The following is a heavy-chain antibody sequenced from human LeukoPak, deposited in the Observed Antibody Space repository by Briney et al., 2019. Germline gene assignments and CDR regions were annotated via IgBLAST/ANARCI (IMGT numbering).Heavy chain of an antibody. CDR3: ARDGYSGSYLNWFDP. D-gene: IGHD1-26*01. Sequence: GASVKVSCKASGYTFTGYYMHWVRQAPGQGLEWMGWINPNSGGTNYAQKFQGRVTMTRDTSTSTVYMELSSLRSEDTAVYYCARDGYSGSYLNWFDPWGQGTLVTVSS. J-gene: IGHJ5*02. CDR2: INPNSGGT. CDR1: GYTFTGYY. V-gene: IGHV1-2*02.